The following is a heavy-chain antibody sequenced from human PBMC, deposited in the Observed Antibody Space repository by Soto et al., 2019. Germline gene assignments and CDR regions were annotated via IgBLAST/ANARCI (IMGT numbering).Heavy chain of an antibody. CDR2: INHSGST. J-gene: IGHJ6*02. CDR3: VRVWTYYYAMDV. V-gene: IGHV4-34*01. CDR1: GGSFSGYY. Sequence: QVQLQQWGAGLLKPSETLSLNCAVYGGSFSGYYWSWIRQPPGKGLEWIGEINHSGSTNYNPSLKSRVTLSVDTSKNQLSLKLSSVTAADTAVYYCVRVWTYYYAMDVWGQGTTVTVSS. D-gene: IGHD2-21*01.